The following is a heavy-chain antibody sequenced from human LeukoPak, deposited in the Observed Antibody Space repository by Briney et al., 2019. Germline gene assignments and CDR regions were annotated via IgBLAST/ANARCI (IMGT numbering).Heavy chain of an antibody. V-gene: IGHV3-74*01. CDR2: VSRDGRTT. CDR3: VLTTNGLDH. Sequence: GGSLTLSCAASGLTFTSHLIHWVRQPPGKGLVWVSRVSRDGRTTNYADSVKGRFTISRDNAKNTVYLQMDSLRVEDTAVYYCVLTTNGLDHWGQGTMVTVSS. D-gene: IGHD2-8*01. CDR1: GLTFTSHL. J-gene: IGHJ4*02.